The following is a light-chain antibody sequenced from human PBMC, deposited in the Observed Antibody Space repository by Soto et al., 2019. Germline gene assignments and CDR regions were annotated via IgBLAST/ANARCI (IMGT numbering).Light chain of an antibody. CDR3: QHYDIWPLT. CDR1: QSVRSN. CDR2: AAS. V-gene: IGKV3-15*01. J-gene: IGKJ4*01. Sequence: EILMTQSPATLSVSPGESPSLSCRASQSVRSNLAWHQQKPGQAPRLLIYAASTRATGVPARFSGSGSGTEFTLTISDLQSEDFAVYFCQHYDIWPLTFGGGTKVDIK.